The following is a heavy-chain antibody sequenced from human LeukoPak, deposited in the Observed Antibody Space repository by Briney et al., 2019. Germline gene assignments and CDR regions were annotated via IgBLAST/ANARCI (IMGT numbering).Heavy chain of an antibody. CDR3: AKDSGRGYFDY. V-gene: IGHV3-9*01. CDR1: GFTFSDYY. J-gene: IGHJ4*02. D-gene: IGHD3-10*01. Sequence: GGSLRLSCAASGFTFSDYYMGWVRQAPGKGLEWVSGISWNSGSIGYADSVKGRFTISRDNAKNSLYLQMNSLRAEDTALYYCAKDSGRGYFDYWGQGTLVTVSS. CDR2: ISWNSGSI.